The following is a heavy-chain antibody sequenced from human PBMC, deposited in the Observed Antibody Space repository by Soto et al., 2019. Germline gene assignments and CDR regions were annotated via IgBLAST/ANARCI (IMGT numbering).Heavy chain of an antibody. Sequence: QVQLVESGGGVVHPGRSLRLSCAASGFIFSSHGMHWVRQAPGKGLEWVAVIWYDGSRKFYADSVKGRFTISRDNSNLYLQMNSLRADDTAVYYCARDQLARLGPRETRYYDYWGQGTLVTVSS. V-gene: IGHV3-33*01. J-gene: IGHJ4*02. D-gene: IGHD3-10*01. CDR1: GFIFSSHG. CDR2: IWYDGSRK. CDR3: ARDQLARLGPRETRYYDY.